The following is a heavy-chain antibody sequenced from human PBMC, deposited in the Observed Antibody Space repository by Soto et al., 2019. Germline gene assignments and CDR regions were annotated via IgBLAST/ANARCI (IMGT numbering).Heavy chain of an antibody. CDR2: IKSKTDGGTT. CDR3: TTDGVQRPYYYYGMDV. J-gene: IGHJ6*02. V-gene: IGHV3-15*07. D-gene: IGHD2-8*01. CDR1: GFTFSNAW. Sequence: PGGSLRVSCAASGFTFSNAWMNWVRQAPGKGLEWVGRIKSKTDGGTTDYAAPVKGRFTISRDDSKNTLYLQMNSLKTEDTAVYYCTTDGVQRPYYYYGMDVWGQGTTVTVSS.